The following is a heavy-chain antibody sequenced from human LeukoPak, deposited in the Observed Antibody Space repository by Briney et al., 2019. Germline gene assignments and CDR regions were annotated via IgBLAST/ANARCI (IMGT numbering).Heavy chain of an antibody. Sequence: GGSLRLSCAASGFTFSSYSMNWVRQAPGKGLEWVSSISSSSSYIYYADSVKGRFTISRDNAKNSLYLQMNSLRAEDKAVYYCARSVRRAFDILGQGTMVTVSS. D-gene: IGHD3-10*01. V-gene: IGHV3-21*01. CDR3: ARSVRRAFDI. CDR1: GFTFSSYS. J-gene: IGHJ3*02. CDR2: ISSSSSYI.